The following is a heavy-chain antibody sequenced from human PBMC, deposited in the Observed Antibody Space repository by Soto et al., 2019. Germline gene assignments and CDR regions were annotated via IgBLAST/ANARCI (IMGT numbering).Heavy chain of an antibody. D-gene: IGHD3-10*01. CDR2: IKQDGSEK. CDR3: ARDITMVRGACGMDV. Sequence: PGGSLRLSCAASGFTFSSYWMSWVRQAPGKGLEWVANIKQDGSEKYYVDSVKGRFTISRDNAKNSLYLQMNSLRAEDTAVYYCARDITMVRGACGMDVWGQGTTVTVSS. J-gene: IGHJ6*02. V-gene: IGHV3-7*03. CDR1: GFTFSSYW.